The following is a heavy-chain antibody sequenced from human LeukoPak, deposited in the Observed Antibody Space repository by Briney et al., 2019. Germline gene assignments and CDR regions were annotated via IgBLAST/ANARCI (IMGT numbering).Heavy chain of an antibody. CDR3: ARTYYDSSDIYAFDI. CDR1: GGSISSSSYY. CDR2: THYSGNT. J-gene: IGHJ3*02. Sequence: SETLSLTCTVPGGSISSSSYYWGWIRQPPGKGLEWIGSTHYSGNTYYNPSLKSRVTISVDTSKNLFSLKLSSVTAADTAVYYCARTYYDSSDIYAFDIWGQGTMVTVSS. D-gene: IGHD3-22*01. V-gene: IGHV4-39*01.